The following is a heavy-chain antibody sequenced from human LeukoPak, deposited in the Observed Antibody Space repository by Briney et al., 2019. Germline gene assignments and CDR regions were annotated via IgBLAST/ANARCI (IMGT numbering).Heavy chain of an antibody. CDR1: GGSISSGSYY. CDR2: IYTSGST. Sequence: PSETLSLTCTVSGGSISSGSYYWSWIRQPAGKGLEWIGRIYTSGSTNYNPSLKSRVTISVDTSKNQFSLKLSSVTAADTAVYYCARVGLHKLYYYYMDVWGKGTTVTVSS. J-gene: IGHJ6*03. CDR3: ARVGLHKLYYYYMDV. D-gene: IGHD1-26*01. V-gene: IGHV4-61*02.